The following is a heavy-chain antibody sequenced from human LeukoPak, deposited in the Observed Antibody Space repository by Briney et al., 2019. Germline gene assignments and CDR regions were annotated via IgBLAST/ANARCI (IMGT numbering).Heavy chain of an antibody. D-gene: IGHD6-6*01. Sequence: GGSLRLSCAASGFTFSSYSMNWVRQAPGKGLEWVSSISSSSSYIYYADSVKGRFTISRDNAKNSLYLQMNSLRAEDTAVYYCATQYSSSPKLDYWGQGTLVTVSS. V-gene: IGHV3-21*01. CDR2: ISSSSSYI. J-gene: IGHJ4*02. CDR3: ATQYSSSPKLDY. CDR1: GFTFSSYS.